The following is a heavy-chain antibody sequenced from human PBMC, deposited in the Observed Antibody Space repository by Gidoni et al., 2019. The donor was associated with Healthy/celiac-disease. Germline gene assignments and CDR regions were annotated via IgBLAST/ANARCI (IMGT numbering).Heavy chain of an antibody. D-gene: IGHD2-2*02. Sequence: QVQLVQSGAEVKKPGSSVKVSCKASGGTFSSYAIRWVRQAPGQGLEWMGGIIPIFGTANYAQKFQGRVTITADKSTSTAYMELSSLRSEDTAVYYCARETDIVVVPAAIQAYYYGMDVWGQGTTVTVSS. CDR3: ARETDIVVVPAAIQAYYYGMDV. J-gene: IGHJ6*02. V-gene: IGHV1-69*06. CDR1: GGTFSSYA. CDR2: IIPIFGTA.